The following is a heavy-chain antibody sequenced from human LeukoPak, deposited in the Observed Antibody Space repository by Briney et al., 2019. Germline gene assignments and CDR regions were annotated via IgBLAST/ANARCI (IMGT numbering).Heavy chain of an antibody. J-gene: IGHJ5*02. CDR1: GFIFSSYW. CDR3: AKAGGTYYPDHFDP. CDR2: INTDGSST. D-gene: IGHD3-10*01. Sequence: PGGSLRLSCAASGFIFSSYWMHWVRHAPGKGLAWVSRINTDGSSTSYADSVKGRVTISRDSSNNTLYMQMDSLRIEDTAVYYCAKAGGTYYPDHFDPWGQGTLVTVSS. V-gene: IGHV3-74*01.